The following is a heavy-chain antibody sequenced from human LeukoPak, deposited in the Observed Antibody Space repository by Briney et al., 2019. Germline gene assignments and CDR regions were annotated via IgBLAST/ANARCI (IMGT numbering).Heavy chain of an antibody. CDR3: AKAGIVATMNADWFDP. D-gene: IGHD5-12*01. CDR2: MNPNSGNT. V-gene: IGHV1-8*01. J-gene: IGHJ5*02. Sequence: ASVKVSCKASGYTFTSYDINWVRQATGQGLEWMGWMNPNSGNTGYAQKFRGRVTMTRDTSISTAYMELSSLRSEDTAVYYCAKAGIVATMNADWFDPWGQGALVTVSS. CDR1: GYTFTSYD.